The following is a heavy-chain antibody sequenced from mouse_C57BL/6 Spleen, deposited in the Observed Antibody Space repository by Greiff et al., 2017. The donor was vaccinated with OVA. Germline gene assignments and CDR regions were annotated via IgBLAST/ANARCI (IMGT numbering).Heavy chain of an antibody. J-gene: IGHJ2*01. CDR2: IDPSDSYT. CDR3: ARGTGSSGANDY. D-gene: IGHD1-1*01. CDR1: GYTFTSYW. Sequence: QVQLKQPGAELVMPGASVKLSCKASGYTFTSYWMHWVKQRPGQGLEWIGEIDPSDSYTNYNQKFKGKSTLTVDKSSSTAYMQLSSLTSEDSAVYYCARGTGSSGANDYWGQGTTLTVSS. V-gene: IGHV1-69*01.